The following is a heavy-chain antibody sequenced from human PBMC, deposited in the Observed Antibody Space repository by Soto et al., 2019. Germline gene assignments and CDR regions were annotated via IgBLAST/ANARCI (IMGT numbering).Heavy chain of an antibody. V-gene: IGHV1-58*01. Sequence: QMQLVQSGPEVKKPGTSVKVSCKASGFTFTSSAVQWVRQARGQRLEWIGWIVVGSGNTNYAQKFQERVTITRDMSTSTAYMELSSLRSEDTAVYYCAAEGVYTIFGVVNGMDVWGQGTTVTVSS. CDR1: GFTFTSSA. CDR3: AAEGVYTIFGVVNGMDV. CDR2: IVVGSGNT. D-gene: IGHD3-3*01. J-gene: IGHJ6*02.